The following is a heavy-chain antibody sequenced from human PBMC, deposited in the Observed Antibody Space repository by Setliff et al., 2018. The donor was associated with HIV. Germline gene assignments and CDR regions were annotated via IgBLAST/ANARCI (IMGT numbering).Heavy chain of an antibody. D-gene: IGHD3-16*02. CDR1: GYSFNTNW. CDR3: ARQGSRAYYYDYIWGSYRWDAFDI. J-gene: IGHJ3*02. Sequence: GESLKISCKASGYSFNTNWIGWVRQMPGKGLEWMGIIYPSDSDTKYSPSFQGQVTISVDKSINTAYLQWSSLKASDTAMYYCARQGSRAYYYDYIWGSYRWDAFDIWGQGTMVTV. CDR2: IYPSDSDT. V-gene: IGHV5-51*01.